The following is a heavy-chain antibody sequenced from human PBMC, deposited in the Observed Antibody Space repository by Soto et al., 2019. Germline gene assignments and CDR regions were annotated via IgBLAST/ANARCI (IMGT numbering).Heavy chain of an antibody. J-gene: IGHJ4*02. CDR2: ISAYNGNT. CDR1: GYTFTSYG. V-gene: IGHV1-18*01. D-gene: IGHD2-15*01. Sequence: ASVKVSCKASGYTFTSYGISWVRQAPGQGLEWMGWISAYNGNTNYAQKFQGGVTMTTDTSTSTAYMELRSLRSDDTAVYYCARVFCSGGNCYSGAYFDYWGQGTLVTVSS. CDR3: ARVFCSGGNCYSGAYFDY.